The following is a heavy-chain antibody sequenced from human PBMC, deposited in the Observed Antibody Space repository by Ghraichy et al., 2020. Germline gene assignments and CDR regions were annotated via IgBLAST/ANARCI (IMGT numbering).Heavy chain of an antibody. J-gene: IGHJ4*02. D-gene: IGHD4-23*01. CDR2: INSDGSST. Sequence: GGSLRLSCAASGFTFSSYWMHWVRQAPGKGLVWVSRINSDGSSTSYADSVKGRFTISRDNAKNTLYLQMNSLRAEDTAVYYCARPHYGGNPIDYWGQGTLVTVSS. CDR1: GFTFSSYW. V-gene: IGHV3-74*01. CDR3: ARPHYGGNPIDY.